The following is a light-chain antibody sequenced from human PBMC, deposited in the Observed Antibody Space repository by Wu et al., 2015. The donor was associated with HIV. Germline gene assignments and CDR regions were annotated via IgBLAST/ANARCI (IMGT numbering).Light chain of an antibody. V-gene: IGKV3-11*01. CDR3: QQYGSSPLT. Sequence: EIVLTQAPATLSFSPGESATLSCRASQSVSGTLAWYQQRPGQAPRLLIYDASTRVTGIPDRFSGGGSVTDFTLTISSLEPEDFAVYYCQQYGSSPLTFGGGTKVEIK. J-gene: IGKJ4*01. CDR1: QSVSGT. CDR2: DAS.